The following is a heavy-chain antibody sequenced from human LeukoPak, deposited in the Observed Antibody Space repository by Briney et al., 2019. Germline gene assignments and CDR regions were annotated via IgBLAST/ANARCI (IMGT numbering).Heavy chain of an antibody. V-gene: IGHV4-4*02. Sequence: PSGTLSLTCAVSGGSISSSNWWSWVRQPPGKGLEWIGEIYHSGSTNYNPSLKSRVTISVDKSKNQFSLKLSSVTAADTAVYYCARDPGYSSSSGSDGFDYWGQGTLVTVSS. D-gene: IGHD6-13*01. CDR3: ARDPGYSSSSGSDGFDY. J-gene: IGHJ4*02. CDR1: GGSISSSNW. CDR2: IYHSGST.